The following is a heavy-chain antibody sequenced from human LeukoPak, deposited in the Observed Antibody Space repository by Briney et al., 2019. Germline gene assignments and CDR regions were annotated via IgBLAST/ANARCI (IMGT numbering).Heavy chain of an antibody. D-gene: IGHD6-19*01. V-gene: IGHV4-38-2*02. CDR3: ARSTSGWFWFDP. CDR1: DYSISSGYY. Sequence: SETLSLTCTVSDYSISSGYYWGWIRQPPGKGLEWIGSIYHSGSTYSSPSLKSRVTISVDTSRNQFSLKLASVTAADTAVYYCARSTSGWFWFDPWGQGTLVTVSS. CDR2: IYHSGST. J-gene: IGHJ5*02.